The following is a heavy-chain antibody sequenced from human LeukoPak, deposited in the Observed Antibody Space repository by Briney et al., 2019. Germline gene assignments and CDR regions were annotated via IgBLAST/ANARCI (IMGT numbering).Heavy chain of an antibody. CDR3: ARVHGSGMGPLYYYMDV. J-gene: IGHJ6*03. CDR2: INPNSGGT. Sequence: GPSVKVSCKASGYTFTGYYMHWVRQAPGQGLEWMGWINPNSGGTNYAQKFQGRVTMTRDTSISTAYMELSRLRSDDTAVYYCARVHGSGMGPLYYYMDVWGKGTTVTVSS. CDR1: GYTFTGYY. V-gene: IGHV1-2*02. D-gene: IGHD3-10*01.